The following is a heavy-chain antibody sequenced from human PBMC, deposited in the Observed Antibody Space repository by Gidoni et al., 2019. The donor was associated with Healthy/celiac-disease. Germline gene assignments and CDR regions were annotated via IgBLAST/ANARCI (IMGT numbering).Heavy chain of an antibody. J-gene: IGHJ6*02. CDR3: ARLPVISTAAGYYYYGMDV. CDR2: IYPGDSDT. CDR1: GYSFTSSW. V-gene: IGHV5-51*03. D-gene: IGHD6-13*01. Sequence: EVQLVQSGAEVKKPGESLKISCTGSGYSFTSSWIGWVRQMPGKGLEWMGIIYPGDSDTRYSPSFQGQVTISADKSISTAYLQWSSLKASDTAMYYCARLPVISTAAGYYYYGMDVWGQGTTVTVSS.